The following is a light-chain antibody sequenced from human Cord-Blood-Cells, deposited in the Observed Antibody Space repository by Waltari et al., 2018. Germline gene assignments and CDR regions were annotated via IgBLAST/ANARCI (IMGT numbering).Light chain of an antibody. CDR2: SIN. V-gene: IGLV1-47*02. CDR3: AAWDDSLSGWV. Sequence: QSVLTQPPSASGTPGQRVTISCSGSSSNIGSNYVYCYQQLPGTAPKLLIYSINQRPSGVPDRFAGSKSGTSASLAISGLRSEDEADYYCAAWDDSLSGWVFGGGTKLTVL. CDR1: SSNIGSNY. J-gene: IGLJ3*02.